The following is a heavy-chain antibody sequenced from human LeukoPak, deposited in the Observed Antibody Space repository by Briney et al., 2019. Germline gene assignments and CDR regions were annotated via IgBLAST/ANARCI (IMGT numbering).Heavy chain of an antibody. CDR2: ISGSGGST. J-gene: IGHJ4*02. V-gene: IGHV3-23*01. CDR3: ARDNYYESSDY. D-gene: IGHD3-22*01. Sequence: PGRSLRLSCAASGFTFCSYSMNWVRPGLGKGLEWVSAISGSGGSTYYADSVKGRLTSSRDNSKNTLYLQMNSLRAEDTAVYYCARDNYYESSDYWGQGTLVTVSS. CDR1: GFTFCSYS.